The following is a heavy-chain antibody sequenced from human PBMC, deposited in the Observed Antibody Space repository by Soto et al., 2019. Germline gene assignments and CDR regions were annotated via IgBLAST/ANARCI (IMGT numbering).Heavy chain of an antibody. D-gene: IGHD4-4*01. CDR1: GGSISSYY. J-gene: IGHJ4*02. CDR3: ARRHSDYSNYVDFYFDY. Sequence: PSETLSLTCTVSGGSISSYYWSWIRQPPGKGLEWIGYIYYSGSTNYNPSLKSRVTISVDTSKNQFSLKLSSVTAADTAVYYCARRHSDYSNYVDFYFDYWGQGTLVTVSS. V-gene: IGHV4-59*08. CDR2: IYYSGST.